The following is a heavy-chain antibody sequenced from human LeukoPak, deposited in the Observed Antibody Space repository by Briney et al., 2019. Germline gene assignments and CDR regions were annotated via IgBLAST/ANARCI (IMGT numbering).Heavy chain of an antibody. J-gene: IGHJ6*03. Sequence: PGGSLRLSCAASGFTFSSYAMTWVRQAPGKGLEWVSAISGSGGGTYYADSVKGRFTISRDNSKNTLYLQMNSLRAEDTAVYYCARDNGVVHGVYYMDVWGKGTTVTVS. V-gene: IGHV3-23*01. D-gene: IGHD3-3*01. CDR1: GFTFSSYA. CDR2: ISGSGGGT. CDR3: ARDNGVVHGVYYMDV.